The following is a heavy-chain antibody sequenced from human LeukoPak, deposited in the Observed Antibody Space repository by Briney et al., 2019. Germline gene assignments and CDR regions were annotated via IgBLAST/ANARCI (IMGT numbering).Heavy chain of an antibody. V-gene: IGHV4-59*10. CDR1: GGSFSGYY. CDR2: IYTSGST. Sequence: SETLSLTCAVYGGSFSGYYWSWIRQPAGKGLEWIGRIYTSGSTNYNPSLKSRVTISVDTSKNQFSLKLNSVTAADTAVYYCARGGQRARYYYYYYMDVWGKGTTVTVSS. J-gene: IGHJ6*03. CDR3: ARGGQRARYYYYYYMDV. D-gene: IGHD1-1*01.